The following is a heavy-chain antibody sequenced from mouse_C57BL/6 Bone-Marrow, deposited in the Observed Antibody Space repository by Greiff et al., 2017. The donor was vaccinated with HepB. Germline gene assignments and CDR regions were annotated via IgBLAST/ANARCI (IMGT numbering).Heavy chain of an antibody. CDR1: GYTFTSYW. CDR2: IYPGSGST. CDR3: ARSTTVVGRAY. Sequence: QVQLQQPGAELVKPGASVKMSCKASGYTFTSYWLTWVKQRPGQGLEWIGDIYPGSGSTNYNEKFKSKATLTVDTSSSTAYMQLSSLTSEDSAVYYCARSTTVVGRAYWGQGTLVTVSA. V-gene: IGHV1-55*01. J-gene: IGHJ3*01. D-gene: IGHD1-1*01.